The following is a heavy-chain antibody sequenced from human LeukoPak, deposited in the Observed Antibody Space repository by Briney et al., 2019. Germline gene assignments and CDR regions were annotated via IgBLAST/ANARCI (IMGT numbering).Heavy chain of an antibody. CDR1: GGSVSTYY. CDR2: IYYTGST. J-gene: IGHJ5*02. D-gene: IGHD2-15*01. V-gene: IGHV4-59*02. CDR3: ARLPDLGYCGGASCFSSWFDP. Sequence: SETLSLTCTVYGGSVSTYYWGWIRQPPGKGLAWIGYIYYTGSTNYNPSLKSRVTISIDTSKNQFSLRLTSVTAADTAVYYCARLPDLGYCGGASCFSSWFDPWGQGTLVTVSS.